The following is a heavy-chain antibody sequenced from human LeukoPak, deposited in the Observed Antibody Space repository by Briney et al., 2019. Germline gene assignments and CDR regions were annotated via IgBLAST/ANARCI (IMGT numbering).Heavy chain of an antibody. D-gene: IGHD6-13*01. J-gene: IGHJ4*02. CDR3: ARGSTPAYSSSWYAFGY. CDR2: ISYDGSNK. V-gene: IGHV3-30*04. Sequence: PGRSLRLSCAASGFTFSSYAMHRVRQAPGKGLEWVAVISYDGSNKYYADSVKGRFTISRDNSKNTLYLQMNSLRAEDTAVYYCARGSTPAYSSSWYAFGYWGQGTLVTVSS. CDR1: GFTFSSYA.